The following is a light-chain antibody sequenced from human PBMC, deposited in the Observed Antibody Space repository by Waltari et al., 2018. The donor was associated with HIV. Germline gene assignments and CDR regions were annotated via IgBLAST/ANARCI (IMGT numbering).Light chain of an antibody. CDR2: GAS. Sequence: EIVLTQSPGTLSLSPGQRATLSCRDSQSVSNNYLDWYQQKPGQAPRLLIYGASSRATGIPDRFSGSGSGTDFTLTISRLEPEDFAVYYCQRYDTSPLTFGGGTKVEIK. CDR1: QSVSNNY. J-gene: IGKJ4*01. V-gene: IGKV3-20*01. CDR3: QRYDTSPLT.